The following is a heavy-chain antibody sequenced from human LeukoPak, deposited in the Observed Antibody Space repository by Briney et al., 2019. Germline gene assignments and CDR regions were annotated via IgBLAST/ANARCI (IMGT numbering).Heavy chain of an antibody. J-gene: IGHJ3*02. Sequence: GGSLRLSCAGSGFSVSSDYMSWVRQAPGKGLEWVSVIYSGGSIYYADSVKGRFTISRDNSKSTLYLQMNSLRAEDTAVYYCAREGVGGFDNWGQGTMVTVSS. CDR1: GFSVSSDY. CDR2: IYSGGSI. V-gene: IGHV3-66*01. D-gene: IGHD3-16*01. CDR3: AREGVGGFDN.